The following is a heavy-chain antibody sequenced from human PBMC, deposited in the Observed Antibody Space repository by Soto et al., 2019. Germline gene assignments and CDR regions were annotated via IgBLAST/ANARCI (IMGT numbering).Heavy chain of an antibody. Sequence: SVKVSCKGSGGTFRSYSISWVLQAPGQGLEWMGGIIPIFGTANYAQKFQGRVTITADESTSTAYMELSSLRSEDTAVYYCAAKDSSSSVYYYGMDVWGQGTTVTVSS. D-gene: IGHD6-6*01. CDR3: AAKDSSSSVYYYGMDV. V-gene: IGHV1-69*13. CDR1: GGTFRSYS. J-gene: IGHJ6*02. CDR2: IIPIFGTA.